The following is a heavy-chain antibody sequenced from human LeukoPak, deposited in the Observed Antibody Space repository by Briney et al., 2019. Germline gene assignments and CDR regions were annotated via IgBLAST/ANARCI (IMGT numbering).Heavy chain of an antibody. CDR3: GRDRTGRYTYYDFWSGYPDAFDI. CDR2: ISSSGSTI. V-gene: IGHV3-11*04. CDR1: GFTLSDYY. Sequence: PGGSLRLSCADPGFTLSDYYISWIRQAPGKGLEWVSYISSSGSTIYTAHSVKGRFTISRDTTKNSLYLQMNSLRAEDTAVYYCGRDRTGRYTYYDFWSGYPDAFDIWGQGTIVTVSS. J-gene: IGHJ3*02. D-gene: IGHD3-3*01.